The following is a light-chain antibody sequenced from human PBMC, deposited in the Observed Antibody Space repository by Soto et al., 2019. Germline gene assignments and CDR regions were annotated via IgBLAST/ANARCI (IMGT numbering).Light chain of an antibody. V-gene: IGLV2-11*01. CDR2: DVS. Sequence: QTVLTQPRALSGFSGQSITISSTGTNREVCGSNYVPCHQQHPGKAPKLMIYDVSRRPSGVPDRFSGSKSGNTASLTISGLQAEVEADYYCCSYAGGYTFAYVFGTGTKVPVL. CDR3: CSYAGGYTFAYV. CDR1: NREVCGSNY. J-gene: IGLJ1*01.